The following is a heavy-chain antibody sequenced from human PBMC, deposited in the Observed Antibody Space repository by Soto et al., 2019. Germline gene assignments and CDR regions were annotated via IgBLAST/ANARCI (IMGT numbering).Heavy chain of an antibody. CDR2: IQEDGSEK. D-gene: IGHD6-25*01. J-gene: IGHJ4*02. V-gene: IGHV3-7*01. Sequence: GGSLRLSCAASGFTFSNYWMNWVRQAPGKGLEWVANIQEDGSEKYYVDSVRGRFAISRDNARNSLSLQMNSLRAEDTAVYYCARGGRSAFACWGQGILVTVSS. CDR3: ARGGRSAFAC. CDR1: GFTFSNYW.